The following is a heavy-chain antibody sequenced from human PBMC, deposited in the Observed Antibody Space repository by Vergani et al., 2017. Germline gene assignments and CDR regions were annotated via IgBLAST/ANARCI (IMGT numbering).Heavy chain of an antibody. CDR1: GFTFSSYS. V-gene: IGHV3-21*01. Sequence: EVQLVESGGGLVQPGGSLRLSCAASGFTFSSYSMNWVRQAPGKGLEWVSSISSSSSYIYYADSVKGRFTISRDNAKNSLYLQMNSLRAEDTAVYYCARDRVATSVGDYWGQGTLVTVSS. CDR2: ISSSSSYI. J-gene: IGHJ4*02. D-gene: IGHD5-12*01. CDR3: ARDRVATSVGDY.